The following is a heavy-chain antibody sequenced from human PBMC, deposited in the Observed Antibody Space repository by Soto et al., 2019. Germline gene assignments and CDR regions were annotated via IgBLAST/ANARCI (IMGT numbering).Heavy chain of an antibody. D-gene: IGHD3-3*01. Sequence: QVQLVQSGAEVKKPGSSVKVSCKASGGTFSSYTLNWVRQAPGQGLEWMGGIIPVFDTPKYAQKFQGRVIITADESTSTAYMELSSLRSEDTAMHYCAKCLRIFGVDYGFDIWGQGTMVTVSS. V-gene: IGHV1-69*12. CDR3: AKCLRIFGVDYGFDI. CDR1: GGTFSSYT. CDR2: IIPVFDTP. J-gene: IGHJ3*02.